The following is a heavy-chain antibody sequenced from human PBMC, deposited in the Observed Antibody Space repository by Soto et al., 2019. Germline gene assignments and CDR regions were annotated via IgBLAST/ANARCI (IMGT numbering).Heavy chain of an antibody. V-gene: IGHV3-23*01. CDR1: GFTLSSYG. J-gene: IGHJ4*02. CDR3: AKDVNYDMLAGYYFY. Sequence: EVQLLESGGGLVQPGGSLRLSCAASGFTLSSYGMSWVRQAPGKGLEWVSAIRGSDGSTYYADSVKGRFTISRDNSKKTPYLQMNSLRVEDTAVYYCAKDVNYDMLAGYYFYWGQGTLVTVSS. D-gene: IGHD3-9*01. CDR2: IRGSDGST.